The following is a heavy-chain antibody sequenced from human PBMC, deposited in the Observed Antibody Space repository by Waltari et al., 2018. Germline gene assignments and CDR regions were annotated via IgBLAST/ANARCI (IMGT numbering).Heavy chain of an antibody. CDR3: ARDLEGYYYDSSGYYHDAFDI. CDR1: GGSISSYC. D-gene: IGHD3-22*01. Sequence: QVQLQESGPGLVKPSETLSLTCTVSGGSISSYCWSWIRQPAGKGLEWIGRIYTSGSTNYNPSLKSRVTMSVDTSKNQFSLKLSSVTAADTAVYYCARDLEGYYYDSSGYYHDAFDIWGQGTMVTVSS. CDR2: IYTSGST. J-gene: IGHJ3*02. V-gene: IGHV4-4*07.